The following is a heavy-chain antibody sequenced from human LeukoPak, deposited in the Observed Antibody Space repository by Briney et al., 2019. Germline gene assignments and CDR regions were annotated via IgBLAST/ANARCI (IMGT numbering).Heavy chain of an antibody. CDR1: GFTFSSYE. V-gene: IGHV3-48*03. Sequence: GGSLRLSCAASGFTFSSYEMSWVRQAPGKGLEWVSYITNSGSAIYYADSVKGRFTISRDDAKNSLYLQMNSLRAEDTAVYYCAREDWLQPPRLNWYFDLWGRGTLVTVSS. J-gene: IGHJ2*01. D-gene: IGHD5-24*01. CDR2: ITNSGSAI. CDR3: AREDWLQPPRLNWYFDL.